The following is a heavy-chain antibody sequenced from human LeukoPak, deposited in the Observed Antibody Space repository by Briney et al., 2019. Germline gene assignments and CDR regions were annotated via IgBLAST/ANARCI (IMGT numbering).Heavy chain of an antibody. CDR2: IYPGDSDT. D-gene: IGHD4-17*01. CDR3: ARLGDLYGDYGIHDY. CDR1: GYSFTSDW. V-gene: IGHV5-51*01. Sequence: GESLKISCKGSGYSFTSDWIGWVRQMPGKGLEWLGIIYPGDSDTRYSPSFQGQFTISADKSISTAYLQWSSLKASDTAMYYCARLGDLYGDYGIHDYWGQGTLVTVSS. J-gene: IGHJ4*02.